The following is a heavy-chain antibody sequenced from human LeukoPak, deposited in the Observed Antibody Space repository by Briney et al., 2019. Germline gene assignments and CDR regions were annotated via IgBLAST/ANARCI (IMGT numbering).Heavy chain of an antibody. Sequence: SETLSLTCTVSGGSISSSSYYWGWIRQPPGKGLEWIGSIYYSGSTYYNPSLKRRVTISVDTSKNQFSLKLSSVTAADTAVYYCARHVGPIAARPPGWFDPWGQGTLVTVSS. CDR2: IYYSGST. V-gene: IGHV4-39*01. D-gene: IGHD6-6*01. CDR1: GGSISSSSYY. J-gene: IGHJ5*02. CDR3: ARHVGPIAARPPGWFDP.